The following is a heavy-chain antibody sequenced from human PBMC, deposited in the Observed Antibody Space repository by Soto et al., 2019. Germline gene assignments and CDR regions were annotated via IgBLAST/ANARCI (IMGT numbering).Heavy chain of an antibody. CDR1: GGTFSSYA. J-gene: IGHJ3*02. Sequence: ASVKVSCKASGGTFSSYAISWVRQAPGQGLEWMGGIIPIFGTANYAQKFQGRVTITADESTSTAYMELSSLRSEDTAVYYCARDPTALGYCSGGSCVFAFDIWGQGTMVTVSS. D-gene: IGHD2-15*01. V-gene: IGHV1-69*13. CDR2: IIPIFGTA. CDR3: ARDPTALGYCSGGSCVFAFDI.